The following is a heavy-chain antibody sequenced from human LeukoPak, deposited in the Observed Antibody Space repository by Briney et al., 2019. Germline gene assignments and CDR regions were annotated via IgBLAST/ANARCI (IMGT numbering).Heavy chain of an antibody. V-gene: IGHV3-23*01. D-gene: IGHD6-13*01. CDR3: AKVLSSWYLNWFDP. CDR1: GFTFSNSG. Sequence: GGTLRLSCAASGFTFSNSGMSWVRQAPGKGLEWVSAISTDAGETHYADSVKGRFTISRDNSKNTLYLQMNSLRAEDTAVYYCAKVLSSWYLNWFDPWGQGTLVTVSS. J-gene: IGHJ5*02. CDR2: ISTDAGET.